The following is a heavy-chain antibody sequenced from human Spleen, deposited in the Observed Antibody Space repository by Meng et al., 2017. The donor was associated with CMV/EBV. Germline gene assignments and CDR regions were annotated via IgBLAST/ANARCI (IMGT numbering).Heavy chain of an antibody. Sequence: GGSLRLSCAASGFTFSNYWMSWVRQAPGKGLEWVANIKPDGTEKYYVDSVKGRFTIARDNAKNSLYLQMNSLRVEDTAVYYCARCGVAVPGGDSWGQGWGQGTLVTSPQ. CDR1: GFTFSNYW. CDR2: IKPDGTEK. D-gene: IGHD2-21*02. V-gene: IGHV3-7*01. J-gene: IGHJ4*02. CDR3: ARCGVAVPGGDSWGQG.